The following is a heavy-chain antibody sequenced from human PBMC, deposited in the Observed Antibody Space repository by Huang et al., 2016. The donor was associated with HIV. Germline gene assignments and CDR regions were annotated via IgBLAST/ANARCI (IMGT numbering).Heavy chain of an antibody. CDR3: ARHWEVSFYYYYYIDV. CDR1: GASISSASYY. CDR2: IYHTGTT. Sequence: QVKLQESGSGLVKSSETLSLTCTVYGASISSASYYGGWIRQPPVKGLEWIGTIYHTGTTYYSPALKSRLSMSVETSENQVSLRLGSMTAADTAVYFCARHWEVSFYYYYYIDVWGPGTTVTVSS. V-gene: IGHV4-39*01. D-gene: IGHD3-16*01. J-gene: IGHJ6*03.